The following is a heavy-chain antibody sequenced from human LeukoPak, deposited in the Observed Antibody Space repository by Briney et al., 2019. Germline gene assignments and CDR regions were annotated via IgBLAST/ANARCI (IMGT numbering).Heavy chain of an antibody. CDR3: ARQGTGLDGMDV. CDR2: IIPILGIA. D-gene: IGHD3/OR15-3a*01. Sequence: SVKVSCKASGGTFSSYAISWVRQAPGQGLEWMGRIIPILGIANYAQKFQGRVTVTADKSTSTAYMELSSLRSEDTAVYYCARQGTGLDGMDVWGQGTTVTVSS. V-gene: IGHV1-69*04. CDR1: GGTFSSYA. J-gene: IGHJ6*02.